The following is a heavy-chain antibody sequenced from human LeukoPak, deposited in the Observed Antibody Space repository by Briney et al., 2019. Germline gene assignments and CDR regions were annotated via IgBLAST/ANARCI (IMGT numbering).Heavy chain of an antibody. CDR2: IYQSGST. CDR1: GYSISSDYY. J-gene: IGHJ5*01. V-gene: IGHV4-38-2*01. CDR3: ARNSSWYFDF. D-gene: IGHD6-13*01. Sequence: SETLSLTCAVSGYSISSDYYWGLIRPPPGKGLEWIGSIYQSGSTHYNPSLKSRVTISVDTSKNQFSLKLNSVTAADTAVYYCARNSSWYFDFWGQGTLVTVSS.